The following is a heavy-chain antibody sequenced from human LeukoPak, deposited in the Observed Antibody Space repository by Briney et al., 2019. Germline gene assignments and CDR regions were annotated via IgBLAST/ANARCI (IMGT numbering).Heavy chain of an antibody. CDR2: IYYSGST. CDR3: ARVGHYYYYYMDV. J-gene: IGHJ6*03. V-gene: IGHV4-39*07. Sequence: SETLSLTCTVSGGSLSSSSYYWGWIRQPPGTGLEWIGSIYYSGSTYYNPSLKSRVTISVDTSKNQFSLKLSSVTAADTAVYYCARVGHYYYYYMDVWGKGTTVTISS. CDR1: GGSLSSSSYY. D-gene: IGHD3/OR15-3a*01.